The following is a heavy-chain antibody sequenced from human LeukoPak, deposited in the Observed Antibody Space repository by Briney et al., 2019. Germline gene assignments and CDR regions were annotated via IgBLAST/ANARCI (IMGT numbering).Heavy chain of an antibody. Sequence: PSETLSLTCTVSGGSISSGGYYWSWIRQPPGKGLEWIGYIYHSGSTYYNPSLKSRVTISVDRSKNQFSLKLSSVTAADTAVYYCARGRTHTKYSGTPLIWGQGTLVTVSS. D-gene: IGHD3-10*01. J-gene: IGHJ4*02. CDR3: ARGRTHTKYSGTPLI. CDR2: IYHSGST. CDR1: GGSISSGGYY. V-gene: IGHV4-30-2*01.